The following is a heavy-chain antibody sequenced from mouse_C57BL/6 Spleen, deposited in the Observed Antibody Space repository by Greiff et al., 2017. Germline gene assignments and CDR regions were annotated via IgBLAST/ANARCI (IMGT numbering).Heavy chain of an antibody. V-gene: IGHV2-2*01. CDR2: IWSGGST. J-gene: IGHJ4*01. CDR1: GFSLTSYG. Sequence: QVQLQQSGPGLVQPSQSLSITCTVSGFSLTSYGVHWVRQSPGKGLEWLGVIWSGGSTDYNAAFISRLSISKDNSKSQVFFKMNSLQADDTAIYYCARGSKGAMDYWGQGTSVTVSS. CDR3: ARGSKGAMDY. D-gene: IGHD2-5*01.